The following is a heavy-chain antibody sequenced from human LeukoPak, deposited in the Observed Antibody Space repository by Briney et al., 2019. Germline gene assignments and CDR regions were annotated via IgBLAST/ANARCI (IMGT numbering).Heavy chain of an antibody. Sequence: GESLKISCKGSGYSFTSYWIGWVRQMPGRGLEWMGIIYPGDSDTRYSPSFQGQVTISADKSISTAYLQWSSLKASDTAMYYCARPNYCSGGSCYSGKNYYYGMDVWGQGTTVTVSS. J-gene: IGHJ6*02. CDR3: ARPNYCSGGSCYSGKNYYYGMDV. CDR2: IYPGDSDT. D-gene: IGHD2-15*01. V-gene: IGHV5-51*01. CDR1: GYSFTSYW.